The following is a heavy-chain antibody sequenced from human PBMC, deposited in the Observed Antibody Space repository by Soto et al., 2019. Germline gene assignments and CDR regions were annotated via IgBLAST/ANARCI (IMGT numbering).Heavy chain of an antibody. CDR3: ARAHGMDYDYYYMDL. Sequence: EVQLVESGGGLVKPGGSLRLSCAASGFTFSSYSMNWVRQAPGKGLEWVSSISSSRSYIYYADSANGRFTISRDNAKNSLYLHMTSRRAEDTAVYYCARAHGMDYDYYYMDLWGKGTTVTVSS. CDR1: GFTFSSYS. J-gene: IGHJ6*03. V-gene: IGHV3-21*01. CDR2: ISSSRSYI. D-gene: IGHD2-8*01.